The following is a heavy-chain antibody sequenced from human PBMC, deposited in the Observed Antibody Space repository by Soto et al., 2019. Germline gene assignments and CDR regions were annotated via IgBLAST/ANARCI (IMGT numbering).Heavy chain of an antibody. Sequence: EVQLLESGGGLVQPGGSLRLSCAASGFTFSNYAVTWVRQAPGKGLEWVSTISGSGGSTYYADSVKGRFTISRDNSKNTLYRQMNSLRAEDTAVYYCAKVQGRSWYEIDYWGQGTLVTVSS. CDR1: GFTFSNYA. D-gene: IGHD6-13*01. CDR2: ISGSGGST. J-gene: IGHJ4*02. CDR3: AKVQGRSWYEIDY. V-gene: IGHV3-23*01.